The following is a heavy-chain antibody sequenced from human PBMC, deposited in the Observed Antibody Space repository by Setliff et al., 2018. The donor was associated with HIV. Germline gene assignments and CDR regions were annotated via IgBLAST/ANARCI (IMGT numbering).Heavy chain of an antibody. CDR1: GFTFNTYA. Sequence: PGGSLRLSCAASGFTFNTYAVTWVRQAPGKGLEWVSVISADGLTTFYADSVKGRFTISRDNSKDTLYLQMNSLRAEDTALYYCARDFCGSSCSSGYGYFDHWGQGTLVTVSS. D-gene: IGHD2-15*01. V-gene: IGHV3-23*01. J-gene: IGHJ4*02. CDR2: ISADGLTT. CDR3: ARDFCGSSCSSGYGYFDH.